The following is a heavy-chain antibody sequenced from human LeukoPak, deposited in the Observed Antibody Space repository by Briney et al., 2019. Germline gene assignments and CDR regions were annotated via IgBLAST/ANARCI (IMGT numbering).Heavy chain of an antibody. J-gene: IGHJ6*02. D-gene: IGHD3-3*01. CDR1: GYTFTGYY. CDR2: INPNSGGT. V-gene: IGHV1-2*06. Sequence: ASVKVSCKASGYTFTGYYMHWVRQAPGQGLEWMGRINPNSGGTNYAQKFQGRVTMTRDTSISTAYMELSRLRSDDTAVYYCARDLEYYDFWSGHYYYYGMDVWGQGTTVTVSS. CDR3: ARDLEYYDFWSGHYYYYGMDV.